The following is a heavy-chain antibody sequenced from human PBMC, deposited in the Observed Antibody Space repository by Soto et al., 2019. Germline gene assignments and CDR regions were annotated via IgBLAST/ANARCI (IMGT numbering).Heavy chain of an antibody. CDR3: ARGSGSYFYYYYGMDV. CDR1: CYTSTSYG. D-gene: IGHD1-26*01. J-gene: IGHJ6*02. Sequence: EASVKASCNASCYTSTSYGLSWVRQAPGQGLEWMGWIIAYNGNTNYAQQLQGRVTMTTDTSTSTAYMELRSLRSDDTAVYYCARGSGSYFYYYYGMDVCGQGTTVTAP. V-gene: IGHV1-18*01. CDR2: IIAYNGNT.